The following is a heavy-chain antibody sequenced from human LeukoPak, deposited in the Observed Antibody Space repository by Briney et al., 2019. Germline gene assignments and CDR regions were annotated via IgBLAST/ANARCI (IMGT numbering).Heavy chain of an antibody. CDR3: ARADSSSWYGGY. CDR1: RYTFTGYY. D-gene: IGHD6-13*01. Sequence: ASVKVSCQASRYTFTGYYMHWVRQPPGKGLAWMGWINHNSGGTNYAQKFQGRVTMTRDTSISTAYMELTSLISDDTAVYYCARADSSSWYGGYWGQGTLVTVSS. V-gene: IGHV1-2*02. J-gene: IGHJ4*02. CDR2: INHNSGGT.